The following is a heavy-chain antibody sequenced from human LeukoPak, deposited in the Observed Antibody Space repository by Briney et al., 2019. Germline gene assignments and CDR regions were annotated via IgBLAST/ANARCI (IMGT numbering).Heavy chain of an antibody. V-gene: IGHV3-23*01. CDR3: AKDIVVVPAAGDWFDP. J-gene: IGHJ5*02. CDR2: ISGSGGST. Sequence: GGSLRLSCAASGFTFSDYAMSWVRQAPGKGLEWVSTISGSGGSTYYADSVKGRFTISRDNSKNTLYLQMNSLRAEDTAVYYCAKDIVVVPAAGDWFDPWGQGTLVTVSS. D-gene: IGHD2-2*01. CDR1: GFTFSDYA.